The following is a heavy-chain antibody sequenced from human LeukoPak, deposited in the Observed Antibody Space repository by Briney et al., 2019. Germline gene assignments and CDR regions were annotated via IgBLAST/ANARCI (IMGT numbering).Heavy chain of an antibody. Sequence: GASVKVSCKASGYTFTSYYMHWVRQAPGQGLEWMGIINPSGGSTSYAQKFQGRVTMTRDMSTSTAYMELRSLRSDDTAVYYCARRGGYCSGGSCYHLGYWGQGTLVTVSS. CDR2: INPSGGST. D-gene: IGHD2-15*01. CDR1: GYTFTSYY. J-gene: IGHJ4*02. V-gene: IGHV1-46*01. CDR3: ARRGGYCSGGSCYHLGY.